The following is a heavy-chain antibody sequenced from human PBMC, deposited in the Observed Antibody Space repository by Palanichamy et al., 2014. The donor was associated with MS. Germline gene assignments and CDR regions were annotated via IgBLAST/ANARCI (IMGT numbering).Heavy chain of an antibody. V-gene: IGHV3-11*01. D-gene: IGHD6-19*01. CDR1: GFTFSDYF. Sequence: QVQLVESGGGLVKPGGSLRLSCAASGFTFSDYFMSWTRQVPGKGLEWISYINPSGDSISNADSVKGRFTISRDNAKNSLYLQMNSLRAEDAALYYCARRGWHFDYWGQGTLVTVSS. CDR2: INPSGDSI. CDR3: ARRGWHFDY. J-gene: IGHJ4*02.